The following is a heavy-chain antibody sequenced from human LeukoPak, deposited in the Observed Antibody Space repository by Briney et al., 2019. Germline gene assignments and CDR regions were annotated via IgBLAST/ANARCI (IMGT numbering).Heavy chain of an antibody. CDR3: ARRYCSGGSCYSDNWFDP. CDR1: GGSISSSSYY. V-gene: IGHV4-39*01. Sequence: SETLSLTCTVSGGSISSSSYYWGWIRQPPGKGLEWIGSIYYSGSTYYNPSLKSRVTISVDTSKNQFSLKLSSVTAADTAVYYCARRYCSGGSCYSDNWFDPWGQGALVTVSS. CDR2: IYYSGST. D-gene: IGHD2-15*01. J-gene: IGHJ5*02.